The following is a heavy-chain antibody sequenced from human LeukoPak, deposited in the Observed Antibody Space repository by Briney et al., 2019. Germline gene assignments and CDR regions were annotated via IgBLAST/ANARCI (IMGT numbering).Heavy chain of an antibody. D-gene: IGHD1-14*01. CDR1: GFSFSSYG. V-gene: IGHV3-30*18. J-gene: IGHJ4*02. CDR3: AKNWDRLDS. CDR2: ISYDGSDK. Sequence: TGGSLRLSCAASGFSFSSYGMHWVRQAPGKGLEWVVLISYDGSDKYYADSVKGRFTISRDNSKNTLSLQMSSLRQEDTAVYYCAKNWDRLDSWGQGTLVTVSS.